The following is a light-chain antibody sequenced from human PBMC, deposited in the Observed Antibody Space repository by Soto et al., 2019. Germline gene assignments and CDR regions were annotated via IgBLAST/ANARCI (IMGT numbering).Light chain of an antibody. CDR1: QSVNSN. V-gene: IGKV3D-15*01. CDR2: GAS. Sequence: EVVMTQSPATLSVFPGERATLSCRASQSVNSNLAWYQQKPGQAPRLLIYGASIRATGIPASFSGSGSGTEFTLTISRLQSEDVAFYYCQQYAYWPLTFGGGTKVDIK. CDR3: QQYAYWPLT. J-gene: IGKJ4*01.